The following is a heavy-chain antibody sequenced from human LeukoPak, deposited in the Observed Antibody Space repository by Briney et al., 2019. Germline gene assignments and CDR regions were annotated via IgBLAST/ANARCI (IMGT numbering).Heavy chain of an antibody. J-gene: IGHJ6*02. CDR3: AKDSRLYYYYGMDV. CDR2: VSWSGGSI. Sequence: GGSLRLSCAASGFTFNDYAMHWVRQAPGKGLEWVSGVSWSGGSIAYADSVKGRFTISRDNAKNSLYLQMNSLRTEDTALYYCAKDSRLYYYYGMDVWGQGTTVTVSS. CDR1: GFTFNDYA. V-gene: IGHV3-9*01.